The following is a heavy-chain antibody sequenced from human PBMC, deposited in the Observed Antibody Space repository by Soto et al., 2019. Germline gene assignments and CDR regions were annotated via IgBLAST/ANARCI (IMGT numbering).Heavy chain of an antibody. D-gene: IGHD3-22*01. V-gene: IGHV6-1*01. CDR3: ARDAAPTMNYPHGMDV. CDR1: GDSVSTNIAA. CDR2: TLYRSSKWYN. Sequence: SQTLSLTFAISGDSVSTNIAAWSWIRQSPSRGLEWLGRTLYRSSKWYNEYAVSVKSRMTINPDTSKNQFSLQLNSVTPEDTAVYYCARDAAPTMNYPHGMDVWGQGTAVTFYS. J-gene: IGHJ6*02.